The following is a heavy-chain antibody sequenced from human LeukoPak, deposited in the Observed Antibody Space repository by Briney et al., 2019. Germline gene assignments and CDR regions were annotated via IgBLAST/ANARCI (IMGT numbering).Heavy chain of an antibody. D-gene: IGHD4-17*01. V-gene: IGHV4-34*01. Sequence: PSETLSLTCAVYGGSFSGYYWSWIRQPPGKGLEWVGEINQRGSTNYNQSIKSRVTISVDTSKNQLSLKLTSVTAADTAVYYCARGLTVTTFYYYYYYMDVWGKGTTVTVSS. CDR1: GGSFSGYY. J-gene: IGHJ6*03. CDR3: ARGLTVTTFYYYYYYMDV. CDR2: INQRGST.